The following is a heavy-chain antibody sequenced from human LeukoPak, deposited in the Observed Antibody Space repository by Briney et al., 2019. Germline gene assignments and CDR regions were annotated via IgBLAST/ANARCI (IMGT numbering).Heavy chain of an antibody. D-gene: IGHD2/OR15-2a*01. J-gene: IGHJ4*02. Sequence: SGGSLRLSCAASGFALSTYSMNWVRQAPGKGLDWVSSISRNGRDKFYADSVKGRFTISRDSAKNTLYLQMNSLRPEDTAVYYCATESYVIQDFDYWGQGTLVTVSS. CDR1: GFALSTYS. CDR2: ISRNGRDK. CDR3: ATESYVIQDFDY. V-gene: IGHV3-21*01.